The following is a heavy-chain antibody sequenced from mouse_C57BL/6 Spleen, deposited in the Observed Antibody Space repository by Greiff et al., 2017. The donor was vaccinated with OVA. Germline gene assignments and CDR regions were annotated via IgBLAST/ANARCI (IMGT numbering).Heavy chain of an antibody. D-gene: IGHD1-1*01. CDR1: GYTFTSYW. V-gene: IGHV1-50*01. CDR2: IDPSDSYT. CDR3: ARSRYYGSSPCWFDV. Sequence: VQLQQPGAELVKPGASVKLSCKASGYTFTSYWMQWVKQRPGQGLEWIGEIDPSDSYTNYNQKFKGKATLTVDTSSITAYMQLSILTSEDSAVYYCARSRYYGSSPCWFDVWGTGTTVTVSS. J-gene: IGHJ1*03.